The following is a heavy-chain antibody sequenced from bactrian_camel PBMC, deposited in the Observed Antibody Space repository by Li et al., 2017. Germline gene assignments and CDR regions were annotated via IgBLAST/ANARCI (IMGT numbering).Heavy chain of an antibody. CDR3: GADVGWLSPVRCGASVFGH. Sequence: VQLVESGGGSVQAGGSLRLSCTASGFTFDDSSMGWYCQAPGNDCELVSAESSDGNTYYGDSVKGRFTISQDKAKNTVTLQMNSLKIEDTGVYYCGADVGWLSPVRCGASVFGHWGQGTQVTVS. V-gene: IGHV3S55*01. CDR1: GFTFDDSS. D-gene: IGHD1*01. CDR2: ESSDGNT. J-gene: IGHJ6*01.